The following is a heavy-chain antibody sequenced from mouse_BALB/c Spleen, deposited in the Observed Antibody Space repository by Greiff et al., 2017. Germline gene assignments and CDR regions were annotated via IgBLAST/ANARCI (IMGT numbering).Heavy chain of an antibody. CDR2: ISDGGSYT. CDR1: GFTFSDYY. D-gene: IGHD2-14*01. V-gene: IGHV5-4*02. Sequence: EVQLVESGGGLVKPGGSLKLSCAASGFTFSDYYMYWVRQTPEKRLEWVATISDGGSYTYYPDSVKGRFTISIDNAKNNLYLQMSSLKSEDTAMYYCARDPRYDGYAMDYWGQGTSVTVSS. J-gene: IGHJ4*01. CDR3: ARDPRYDGYAMDY.